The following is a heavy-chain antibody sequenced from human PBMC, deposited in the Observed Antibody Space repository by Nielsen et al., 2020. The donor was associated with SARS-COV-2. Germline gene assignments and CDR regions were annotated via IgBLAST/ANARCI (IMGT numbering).Heavy chain of an antibody. Sequence: ASVKVSCKASGYTFTNYGVSWVRQAPGQGLEWMGWINPNSGGTNYAQKFQGRVTMTRDTSITTAYMEVSRLQFDDTAVYYCAPTRIRDGYNYPFDYWGQGTLVTVSS. CDR3: APTRIRDGYNYPFDY. CDR1: GYTFTNYG. V-gene: IGHV1-2*02. CDR2: INPNSGGT. J-gene: IGHJ4*02. D-gene: IGHD5-24*01.